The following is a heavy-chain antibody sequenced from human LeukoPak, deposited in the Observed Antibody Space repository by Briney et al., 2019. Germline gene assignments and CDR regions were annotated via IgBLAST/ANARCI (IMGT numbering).Heavy chain of an antibody. CDR3: ARSLPYYDFWSGKIGYYYYGMDV. J-gene: IGHJ6*02. V-gene: IGHV1-8*01. Sequence: ASVNVSCKASGYTFTSYDINWVRQATGQGLEGMGWMNPNSGNTGYAQKFQGRVTMTRNTSISTAYMELSSLTSKDTAVYYCARSLPYYDFWSGKIGYYYYGMDVWGQGTTVTVSS. D-gene: IGHD3-3*01. CDR1: GYTFTSYD. CDR2: MNPNSGNT.